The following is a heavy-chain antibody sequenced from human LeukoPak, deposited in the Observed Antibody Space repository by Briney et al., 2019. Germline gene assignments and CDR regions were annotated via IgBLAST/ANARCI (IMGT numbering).Heavy chain of an antibody. D-gene: IGHD3-10*01. CDR3: ARDRAFGSGSYYDAFDI. J-gene: IGHJ3*02. CDR2: INAYNGNT. CDR1: GYTFTSYG. V-gene: IGHV1-18*04. Sequence: ASVKVSCKGSGYTFTSYGISWVRQAPGQGLEWMGFINAYNGNTNYAQKLQGRVTMTTDTSTSTAYMELRSLRSDDTAVYYCARDRAFGSGSYYDAFDIWGQGTMVTVSS.